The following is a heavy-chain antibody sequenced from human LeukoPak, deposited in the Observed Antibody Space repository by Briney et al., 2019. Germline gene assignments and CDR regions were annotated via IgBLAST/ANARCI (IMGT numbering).Heavy chain of an antibody. Sequence: GASVTVSCTASGYTFTSYGISWVRQAPGQGLEWMGWISAYNGNTNYAQKLQGRVTMTTDTSTSTAYMELRSLRSDDTAVYYCARDGGYGDYANDYYYYYGMDVWGQGTTVTVSS. J-gene: IGHJ6*02. CDR2: ISAYNGNT. CDR1: GYTFTSYG. CDR3: ARDGGYGDYANDYYYYYGMDV. V-gene: IGHV1-18*01. D-gene: IGHD4-17*01.